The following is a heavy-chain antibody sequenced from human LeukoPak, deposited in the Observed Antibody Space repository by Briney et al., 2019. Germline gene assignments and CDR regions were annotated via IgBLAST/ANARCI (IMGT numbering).Heavy chain of an antibody. D-gene: IGHD3-10*01. CDR3: ARVPARVGMVRGVTRWFDP. CDR1: GYTFTSYD. J-gene: IGHJ5*02. CDR2: MNPNSGNT. V-gene: IGHV1-8*01. Sequence: ASVKVSCKASGYTFTSYDINWVRQATGQGLEWMGWMNPNSGNTGYAQKFQGRVTMTRNTSISTAHMELSSLRSEDTAVYYCARVPARVGMVRGVTRWFDPWGQGTLVTVSS.